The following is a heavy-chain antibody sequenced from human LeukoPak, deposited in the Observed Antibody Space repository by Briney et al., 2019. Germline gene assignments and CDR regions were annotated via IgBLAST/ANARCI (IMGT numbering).Heavy chain of an antibody. J-gene: IGHJ4*02. D-gene: IGHD5-18*01. V-gene: IGHV3-23*01. CDR3: AIDSSGLTTMAVCDY. CDR1: GFTFSTYA. Sequence: PGGSLRLSCSSSGFTFSTYAMSWVRQAPGKGLEWVSGISGSGGTTYYADSVKGRFTISRDNSKNALYLQMNSLRADDTAVYYCAIDSSGLTTMAVCDYWGQGTLVTVSS. CDR2: ISGSGGTT.